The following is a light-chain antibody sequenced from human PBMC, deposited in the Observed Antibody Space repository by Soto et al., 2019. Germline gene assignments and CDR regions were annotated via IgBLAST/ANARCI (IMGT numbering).Light chain of an antibody. Sequence: DIQMTQSPSTLSASVGDRVTITCRASQSISSWLAWYQQRPGRAPRLLIYRASSLQSGVPSRFSGRGSGTEFTLTISSLQPDDFATYFCQQYSSYVFTFGPGTKVDLK. CDR2: RAS. V-gene: IGKV1-5*03. CDR1: QSISSW. J-gene: IGKJ3*01. CDR3: QQYSSYVFT.